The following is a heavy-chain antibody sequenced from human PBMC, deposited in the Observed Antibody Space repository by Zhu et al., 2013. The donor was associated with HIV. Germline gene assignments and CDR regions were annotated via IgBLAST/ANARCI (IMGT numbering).Heavy chain of an antibody. D-gene: IGHD2-2*02. Sequence: QVQLVQSGAEVKKPGASVKVSCKASGYTFTSYDINWVRQATGQGLEWMGWMNPNSGNTDYAQKFQGRVTMTRNTSISTAYMEMSSLRSEDTAVYYCARSWVTLVPAAISWFDPWGQGTLVTVSS. CDR2: MNPNSGNT. V-gene: IGHV1-8*01. J-gene: IGHJ5*02. CDR1: GYTFTSYD. CDR3: ARSWVTLVPAAISWFDP.